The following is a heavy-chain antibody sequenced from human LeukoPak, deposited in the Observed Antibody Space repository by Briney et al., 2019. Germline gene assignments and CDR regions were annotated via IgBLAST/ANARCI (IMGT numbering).Heavy chain of an antibody. CDR3: ASEDFDY. V-gene: IGHV4-39*07. CDR2: IYDSGST. J-gene: IGHJ4*02. Sequence: SETLSLTCTVSGGSIRSSYYYWGWIRQPPGKGLEWIGSIYDSGSTYYNPSLKSRVTISVDTSKNQFSLKLSSVTAADTAVYYCASEDFDYWGQGTLVTVSS. CDR1: GGSIRSSYYY.